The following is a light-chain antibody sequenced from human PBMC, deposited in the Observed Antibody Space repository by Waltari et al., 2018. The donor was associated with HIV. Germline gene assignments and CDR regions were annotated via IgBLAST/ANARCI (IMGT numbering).Light chain of an antibody. CDR2: YKSDSDK. CDR3: MIWRNSGVV. J-gene: IGLJ2*01. CDR1: SGIGFAHYR. V-gene: IGLV5-45*02. Sequence: QTVLPQPSPLPASPGASASLTSPSRSGIGFAHYRIYWYHHKPGSPPQYLLRYKSDSDKHQGSGVPSRFSGSKDASANAGILLISGLQSDDESDYYCMIWRNSGVVFGGGTKLTVL.